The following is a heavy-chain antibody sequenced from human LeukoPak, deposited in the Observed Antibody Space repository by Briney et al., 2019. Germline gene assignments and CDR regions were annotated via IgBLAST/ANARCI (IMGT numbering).Heavy chain of an antibody. J-gene: IGHJ3*02. CDR1: GGTFSSYA. CDR2: IIPILGIA. V-gene: IGHV1-69*04. D-gene: IGHD1-26*01. CDR3: ARDGSGSRAFDI. Sequence: GASVKVSCKASGGTFSSYAISWVRQAPGQGLEWMGRIIPILGIANYAQKFQGRVTITADKSTSTAHMELSSLRSEDTAVYYCARDGSGSRAFDIWGQGTMVTVSS.